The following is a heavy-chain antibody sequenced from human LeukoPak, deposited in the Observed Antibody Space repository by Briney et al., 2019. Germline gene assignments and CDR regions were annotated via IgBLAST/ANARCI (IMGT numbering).Heavy chain of an antibody. CDR1: GYTFTSYG. CDR2: ISAYNGNT. V-gene: IGHV1-18*01. D-gene: IGHD3-22*01. J-gene: IGHJ3*02. CDR3: ARDYYYDSSGYPLDAFDI. Sequence: ASVKVSCKASGYTFTSYGISWVRQAPGQGLEWMGWISAYNGNTNYAQKLQGRVTMTTDTSTSTAYMELRSLRSDDTAVYYCARDYYYDSSGYPLDAFDIWGQGTMVTVSS.